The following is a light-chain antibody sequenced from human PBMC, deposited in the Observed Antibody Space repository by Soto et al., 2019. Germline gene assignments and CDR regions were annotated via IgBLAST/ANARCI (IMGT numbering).Light chain of an antibody. CDR1: QSVTTR. CDR2: GAS. Sequence: IVLTQSPGTLSLSPGERVTLSCRASQSVTTRLAWYQQKPGQAPRLLIYGASSRATGVPDRFSASGSGTDFTLTISRLEPEDFAVYYCQQYGRSPFTFGPGTKVDIK. CDR3: QQYGRSPFT. J-gene: IGKJ3*01. V-gene: IGKV3-20*01.